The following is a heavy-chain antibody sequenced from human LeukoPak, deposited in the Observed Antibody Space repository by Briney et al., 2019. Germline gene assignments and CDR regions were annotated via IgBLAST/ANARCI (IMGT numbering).Heavy chain of an antibody. D-gene: IGHD3-22*01. CDR2: ISGSGAST. CDR1: GFTFSSYA. J-gene: IGHJ4*02. Sequence: GGSLRLSCAASGFTFSSYAMSWVRQAPGKGLEWVSTISGSGASTYYADSVKGRFTISRDNSKNTLYLQMNSLRAEDTAVYYCVKYYVSSGSYYFDYWGQGTLVTVSS. V-gene: IGHV3-23*01. CDR3: VKYYVSSGSYYFDY.